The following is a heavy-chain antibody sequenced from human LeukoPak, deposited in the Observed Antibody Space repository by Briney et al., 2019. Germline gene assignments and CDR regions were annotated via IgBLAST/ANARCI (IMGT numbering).Heavy chain of an antibody. CDR2: ISGSGGST. Sequence: GGSLRLSCAASGFTFSSSAMSWVRQAPGKGLEWVSAISGSGGSTYYADSVKGRFTISRDNSKNTLYLQMNSLRAEDTAVYYCAKDPGDYYYYMDVWGKGTTVTVSS. CDR1: GFTFSSSA. J-gene: IGHJ6*03. V-gene: IGHV3-23*01. D-gene: IGHD7-27*01. CDR3: AKDPGDYYYYMDV.